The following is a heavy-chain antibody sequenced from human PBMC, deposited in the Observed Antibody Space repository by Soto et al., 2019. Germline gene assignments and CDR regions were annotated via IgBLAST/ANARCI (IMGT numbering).Heavy chain of an antibody. CDR2: INHSGST. V-gene: IGHV4-34*01. Sequence: SETLSLTGAVYGGSFSGYYWSWISQPPGKGLEWIGEINHSGSTNYNPSLKSRVTISVDTSKNQFSLKLSSVTAADTAVYYCARGPSGYCSSTSCYGRGWFDPWGQGTLVTVSS. D-gene: IGHD2-2*01. J-gene: IGHJ5*02. CDR1: GGSFSGYY. CDR3: ARGPSGYCSSTSCYGRGWFDP.